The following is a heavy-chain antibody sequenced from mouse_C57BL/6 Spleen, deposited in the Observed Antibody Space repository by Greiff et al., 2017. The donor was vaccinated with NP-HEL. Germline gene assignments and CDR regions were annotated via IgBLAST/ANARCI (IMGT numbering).Heavy chain of an antibody. J-gene: IGHJ4*01. V-gene: IGHV1-80*01. Sequence: VQLQQSGAELVKPGASVKISCKASGYAFSSYWMNWVKQRPGKGLEWIGQIYPGDGDTNYNGKFKGKATLTADKSSSTAYMQLSSLTSEDSAVYFCARFRYGNYDAMDYWGQGTSVTVSS. CDR3: ARFRYGNYDAMDY. CDR2: IYPGDGDT. D-gene: IGHD2-1*01. CDR1: GYAFSSYW.